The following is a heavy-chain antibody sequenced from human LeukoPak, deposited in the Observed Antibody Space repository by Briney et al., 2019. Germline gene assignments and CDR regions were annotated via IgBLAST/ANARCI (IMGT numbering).Heavy chain of an antibody. J-gene: IGHJ4*02. V-gene: IGHV4-59*01. CDR1: GGSISSYY. CDR2: IYNSGNT. CDR3: ARVGRIAAIDY. D-gene: IGHD6-25*01. Sequence: SETLSLTCTVSGGSISSYYWSWIRQPPGKGLEWIGYIYNSGNTNYNPSLKSRVTISVDTSKNQFSLKLTSVTAADTAVYYCARVGRIAAIDYWGQGTLVTVSS.